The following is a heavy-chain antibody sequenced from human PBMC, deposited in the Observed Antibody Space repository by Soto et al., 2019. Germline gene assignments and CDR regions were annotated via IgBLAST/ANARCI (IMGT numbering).Heavy chain of an antibody. V-gene: IGHV3-33*01. J-gene: IGHJ4*02. CDR3: AAGEPLNY. Sequence: QMQLVESGGGVVQPGRSLRLSCAASGFIFSNYGMHWVRQTPGKGLEWVAIIWYDGSNKYYADSVKGRFTISRDNSKNTVYLQKNSLRAEDTAMYFCAAGEPLNYRGQGTLVTVSS. CDR2: IWYDGSNK. CDR1: GFIFSNYG. D-gene: IGHD3-10*01.